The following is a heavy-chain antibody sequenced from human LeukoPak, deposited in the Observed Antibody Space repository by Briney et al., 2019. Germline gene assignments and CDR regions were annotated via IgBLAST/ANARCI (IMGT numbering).Heavy chain of an antibody. CDR1: GFTFSSYS. J-gene: IGHJ4*02. CDR2: ISSSSSYI. Sequence: PGGSLRLSCAASGFTFSSYSMNWVRQAPGKGLEWVSSISSSSSYIYYADSVKGRFTISRDNAKNSLYLQMNSLRAEDTAVYYCARGIGLGATAYFDYWGQGTLVTVSS. V-gene: IGHV3-21*01. D-gene: IGHD1-26*01. CDR3: ARGIGLGATAYFDY.